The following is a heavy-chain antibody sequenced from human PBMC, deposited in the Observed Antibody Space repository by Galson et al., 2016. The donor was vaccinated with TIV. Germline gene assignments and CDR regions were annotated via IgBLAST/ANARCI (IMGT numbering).Heavy chain of an antibody. J-gene: IGHJ6*02. CDR3: ARDGPQGVVIIGPRYYYGMDV. D-gene: IGHD3-3*01. CDR1: GYTFNSYG. CDR2: ISAYTGNT. V-gene: IGHV1-18*01. Sequence: SVKVSCKASGYTFNSYGISWVRQAPGQGLEWMGWISAYTGNTNYAQRLQDRVTLTTDTSTTTAYMEMRSLTSDDTAVYYCARDGPQGVVIIGPRYYYGMDVWGQGTPVTVSS.